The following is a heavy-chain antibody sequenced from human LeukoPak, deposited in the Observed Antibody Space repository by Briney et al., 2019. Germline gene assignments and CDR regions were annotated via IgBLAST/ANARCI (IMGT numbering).Heavy chain of an antibody. J-gene: IGHJ4*02. Sequence: GGSLRLSCAASGFTFSSYSMSWVRQAPGKGLEWVSSISTSSSYIYYADSVKGRFTISRDNAKNSLYLQMSSLRAEDTAVYYCARVGEKAFHLWPEIDYWGQGTLVTVSS. V-gene: IGHV3-21*01. CDR1: GFTFSSYS. CDR3: ARVGEKAFHLWPEIDY. CDR2: ISTSSSYI. D-gene: IGHD5-24*01.